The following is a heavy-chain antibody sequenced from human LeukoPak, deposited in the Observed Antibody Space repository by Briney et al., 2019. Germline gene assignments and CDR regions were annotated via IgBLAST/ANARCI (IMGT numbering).Heavy chain of an antibody. CDR3: AKDYYGSGSYFDS. V-gene: IGHV3-9*03. Sequence: PGGSLRLSCAASGFTFDDYAMHWVRQAPGKGLEWVSGISWNSGSVGYADSVKGRFTISRDNAKNSLYLQMNSLRAEDMALYYCAKDYYGSGSYFDSWGQGTLVTVSS. CDR2: ISWNSGSV. D-gene: IGHD3-10*01. CDR1: GFTFDDYA. J-gene: IGHJ4*02.